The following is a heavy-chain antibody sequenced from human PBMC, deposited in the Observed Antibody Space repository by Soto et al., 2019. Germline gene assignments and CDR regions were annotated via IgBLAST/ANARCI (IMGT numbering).Heavy chain of an antibody. Sequence: QVQLQESGPGLVKPPGTLSLTCAVSGSSLSSDNWWSWVRQPPGKGLEWIGEIHHSGSTNYNPSLESRVTTSLDKSKNRFSLNLSSVTAADAGIYYCARGYAFDIWGQGTMVTVSS. V-gene: IGHV4-4*03. CDR1: GSSLSSDNW. CDR3: ARGYAFDI. CDR2: IHHSGST. J-gene: IGHJ3*02.